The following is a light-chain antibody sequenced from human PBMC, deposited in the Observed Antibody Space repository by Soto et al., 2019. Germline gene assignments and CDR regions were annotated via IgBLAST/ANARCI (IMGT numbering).Light chain of an antibody. CDR2: AAS. CDR1: QNIKSY. CDR3: QQSHSDPT. Sequence: DIEMTQSPSSLSASAGDRVTITCRASQNIKSYLNWYQQKIGTAPKLLIYAASCLQSGVPSRFRGSGSRTDFTLTISSLQPEDFATYYCQQSHSDPTFGQGTKVEIK. V-gene: IGKV1-39*01. J-gene: IGKJ1*01.